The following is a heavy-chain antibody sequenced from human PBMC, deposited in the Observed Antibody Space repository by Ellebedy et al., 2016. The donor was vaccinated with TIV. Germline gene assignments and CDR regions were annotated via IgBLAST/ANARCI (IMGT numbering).Heavy chain of an antibody. Sequence: SETLSLTCAVSGGSISSGGYSWGSIRQPPGKGLEWIGYIYHSGSTYYNPSLKSQVTISVDRSKNQFSLKLSSVTAADTAVYYCARDFRATTSWCFDLWGRGTLVTVSS. CDR3: ARDFRATTSWCFDL. CDR1: GGSISSGGYS. CDR2: IYHSGST. J-gene: IGHJ2*01. V-gene: IGHV4-30-2*01. D-gene: IGHD1-26*01.